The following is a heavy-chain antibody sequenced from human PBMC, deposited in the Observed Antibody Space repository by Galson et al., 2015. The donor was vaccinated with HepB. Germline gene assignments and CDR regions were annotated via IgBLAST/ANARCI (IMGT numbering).Heavy chain of an antibody. D-gene: IGHD2-15*01. V-gene: IGHV3-11*03. Sequence: SLRLSCAASGFTFSDYYMSWIRQAPGKGLEWVSYISSSSSYTNYADSVKGRFTISRDNAKNSLYLQMNSLRAEDTAVYYCGYCSGGSCYGGFDYWGQGTLVTVSS. CDR3: GYCSGGSCYGGFDY. CDR1: GFTFSDYY. J-gene: IGHJ4*02. CDR2: ISSSSSYT.